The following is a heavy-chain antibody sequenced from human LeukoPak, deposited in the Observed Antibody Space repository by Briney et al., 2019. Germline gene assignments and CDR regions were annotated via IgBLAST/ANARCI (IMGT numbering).Heavy chain of an antibody. V-gene: IGHV3-23*01. Sequence: SGGSLRLSCAASGFTFSSYAMSWVRQAAGKGLEWVSAISGSGGSTYYADSVKGRFTISRDNSKNTLYLQMNSLRAEDTAVYYCAKVYYDFWSGYSHYYYYYMDVWGKGTTVTVSS. D-gene: IGHD3-3*01. CDR2: ISGSGGST. CDR3: AKVYYDFWSGYSHYYYYYMDV. CDR1: GFTFSSYA. J-gene: IGHJ6*03.